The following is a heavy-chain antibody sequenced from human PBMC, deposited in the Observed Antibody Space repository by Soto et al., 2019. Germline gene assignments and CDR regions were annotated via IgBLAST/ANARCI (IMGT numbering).Heavy chain of an antibody. J-gene: IGHJ6*02. CDR3: AKERGFRYFDWFKNYYGMDV. V-gene: IGHV3-30*18. D-gene: IGHD3-9*01. CDR1: GFTFSSYG. CDR2: ISYDGSNK. Sequence: GGSLRLSCAASGFTFSSYGMHWVRQAPGKGLEWVAVISYDGSNKYYADSGKGRFTISRDNSKNTLYLQMNSQRAEDTAVYYCAKERGFRYFDWFKNYYGMDVWGQGTTVTVSS.